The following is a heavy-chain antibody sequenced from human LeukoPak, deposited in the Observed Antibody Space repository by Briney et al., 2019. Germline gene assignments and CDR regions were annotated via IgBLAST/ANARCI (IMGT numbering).Heavy chain of an antibody. CDR3: AREKGLSTVTNDKAFDI. D-gene: IGHD4-17*01. J-gene: IGHJ3*02. Sequence: SETLSLTCTVSVGSFSSYYWSWIRQPAGKGLEWIGRIYTSGSTNYNPSLKSRVTMSVDTSKNQFSLKLSSVTAADTAVYYCAREKGLSTVTNDKAFDIWGQGTMVTVSS. CDR1: VGSFSSYY. V-gene: IGHV4-4*07. CDR2: IYTSGST.